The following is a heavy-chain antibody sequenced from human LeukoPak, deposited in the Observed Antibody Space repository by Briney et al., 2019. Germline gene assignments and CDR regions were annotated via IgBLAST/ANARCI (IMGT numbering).Heavy chain of an antibody. V-gene: IGHV3-73*01. CDR1: GFIFSGSP. CDR3: TRGPVSRNDEDVFDI. Sequence: GGSLKLSCAASGFIFSGSPMHWVRQASGKGLEWVGRIKSKADSYATAYAASVKGRFTISRDDSKNTAYLQMNSLKSEDTAVYYCTRGPVSRNDEDVFDIWGQGTVVTVSS. CDR2: IKSKADSYAT. D-gene: IGHD1-1*01. J-gene: IGHJ3*02.